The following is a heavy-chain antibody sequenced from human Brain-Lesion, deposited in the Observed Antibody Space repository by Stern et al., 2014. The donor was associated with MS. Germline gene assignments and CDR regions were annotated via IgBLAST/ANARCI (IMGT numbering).Heavy chain of an antibody. J-gene: IGHJ6*02. V-gene: IGHV1-2*02. Sequence: QVQLXXXGAEVKKPGASVKVSCKTSGYIFTGYYIHWVRQAPGQGLEWMAWINPNTGGTKYAQKFQGRVTMSRDTSISTAYVELSSLTSDDTAVYYCARDQRGITIFGVVTDYYYLGMDVWGQGTTVTVSS. CDR2: INPNTGGT. CDR1: GYIFTGYY. CDR3: ARDQRGITIFGVVTDYYYLGMDV. D-gene: IGHD3-3*01.